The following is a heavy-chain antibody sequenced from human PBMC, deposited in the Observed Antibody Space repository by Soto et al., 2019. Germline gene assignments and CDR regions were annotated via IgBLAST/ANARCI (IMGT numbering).Heavy chain of an antibody. CDR1: GFTFSSYG. Sequence: QVQLVESGGGVVQPGRSLRLSCAASGFTFSSYGMHWVRQAPGKGLEWVAVISYDGSNKYYADSVKGRFTISRDNSKNTLYLQMNSLRAEDTAVYYCAKDLFGYGKNAHPMDVWGQGTTVTVSS. CDR3: AKDLFGYGKNAHPMDV. D-gene: IGHD5-12*01. V-gene: IGHV3-30*18. J-gene: IGHJ6*02. CDR2: ISYDGSNK.